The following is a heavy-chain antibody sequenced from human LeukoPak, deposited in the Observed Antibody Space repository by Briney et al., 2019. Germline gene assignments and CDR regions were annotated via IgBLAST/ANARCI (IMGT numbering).Heavy chain of an antibody. J-gene: IGHJ4*02. CDR2: ISGSGGST. CDR3: AKGGEYVWGSYRYHPLVY. Sequence: GGTLRLSCAAAGFTFSTYAMSWVRQAPGKGLEWVSAISGSGGSTYYADSVKGRFTISRDNSKNTLYLQMNSLRAEDTAVYYCAKGGEYVWGSYRYHPLVYWGQGTLVTVSS. D-gene: IGHD3-16*02. V-gene: IGHV3-23*01. CDR1: GFTFSTYA.